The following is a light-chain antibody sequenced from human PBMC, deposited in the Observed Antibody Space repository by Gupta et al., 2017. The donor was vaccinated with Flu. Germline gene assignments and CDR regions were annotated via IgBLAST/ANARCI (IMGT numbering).Light chain of an antibody. J-gene: IGKJ3*01. V-gene: IGKV1-33*01. CDR2: DAS. Sequence: SSLSASVGDRVTITCQASQDISNYLNWYQQKPGKAPKRLIYDASNLETGVPSRCSGSGSGTDFTFTISSLQPEDIATYYCQQYDNLALFTFGPGTKVDIK. CDR1: QDISNY. CDR3: QQYDNLALFT.